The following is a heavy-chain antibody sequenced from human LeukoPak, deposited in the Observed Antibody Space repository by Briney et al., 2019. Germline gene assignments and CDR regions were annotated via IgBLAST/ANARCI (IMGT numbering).Heavy chain of an antibody. CDR2: INHSGST. Sequence: SETLSLTCAVYGGSFSGYYWSRIRQPPGKGLEWIGEINHSGSTNYNPSLKSRVTISVDTSKNQFSLKLSSVTAADTAVYYCASYGTGSTFDYWGQGTLVTVSS. V-gene: IGHV4-34*01. CDR3: ASYGTGSTFDY. D-gene: IGHD7-27*01. CDR1: GGSFSGYY. J-gene: IGHJ4*02.